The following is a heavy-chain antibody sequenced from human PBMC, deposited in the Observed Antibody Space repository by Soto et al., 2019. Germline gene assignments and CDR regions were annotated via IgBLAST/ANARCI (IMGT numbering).Heavy chain of an antibody. D-gene: IGHD5-12*01. Sequence: SVKVSCKASGGTFSSYAISWVRQAPGQGLEWMGGIIPIFGTANYAQKFQGRVTITADESTSTAYMELSSLRSEDTAVYYCARLGYSGYDYRRSLDYWGQGTLVTVSS. CDR2: IIPIFGTA. V-gene: IGHV1-69*13. CDR1: GGTFSSYA. CDR3: ARLGYSGYDYRRSLDY. J-gene: IGHJ4*02.